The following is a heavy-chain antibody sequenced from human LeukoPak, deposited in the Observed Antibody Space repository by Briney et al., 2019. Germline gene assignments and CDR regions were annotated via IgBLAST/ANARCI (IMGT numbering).Heavy chain of an antibody. D-gene: IGHD5-12*01. CDR3: ARAWGQVPAARYSGYDRYSYGLPYGMDV. Sequence: GASVKVSCKASGGTFSSYAISWARQAPGQGLEWMGGIIPIFGTANYAQKFQGRVTITADESTSTAYMELSSLRSEDTAVYYCARAWGQVPAARYSGYDRYSYGLPYGMDVWGQGTTVTVSS. V-gene: IGHV1-69*13. J-gene: IGHJ6*02. CDR1: GGTFSSYA. CDR2: IIPIFGTA.